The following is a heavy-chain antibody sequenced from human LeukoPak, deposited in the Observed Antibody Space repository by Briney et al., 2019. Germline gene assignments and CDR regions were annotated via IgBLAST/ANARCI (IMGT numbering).Heavy chain of an antibody. CDR3: ARDFWDYYYDSSGPSYIDY. CDR1: GGTFSSYA. V-gene: IGHV1-69*04. CDR2: IIPILGIA. D-gene: IGHD3-22*01. J-gene: IGHJ4*02. Sequence: GASVKVSCKASGGTFSSYAISWVRQAPGQGLEWMGRIIPILGIANYAQKFQGRVTITADKSTSTAYMELSSLRSEDTAVYYCARDFWDYYYDSSGPSYIDYWGQGTPVTVSS.